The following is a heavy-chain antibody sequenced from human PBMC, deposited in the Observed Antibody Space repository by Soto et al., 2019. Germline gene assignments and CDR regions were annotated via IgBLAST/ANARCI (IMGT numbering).Heavy chain of an antibody. Sequence: QVQLVQSGAEVKKPGSSVRVSCKVSGGSFRNYGITWVRQAPGQGLEWMGGIMPIFGTANYAQKFQGRVTISADELTTTVSLELSSLSSDDTAVYFCARARDYDLLTAREYAFDVWGQGTTVAVS. CDR1: GGSFRNYG. J-gene: IGHJ6*02. CDR3: ARARDYDLLTAREYAFDV. CDR2: IMPIFGTA. V-gene: IGHV1-69*01. D-gene: IGHD3-9*01.